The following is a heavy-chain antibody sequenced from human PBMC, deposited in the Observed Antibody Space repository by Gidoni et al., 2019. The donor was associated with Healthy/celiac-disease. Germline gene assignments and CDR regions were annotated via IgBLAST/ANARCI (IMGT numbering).Heavy chain of an antibody. J-gene: IGHJ4*02. CDR3: ARDSVPSPTHDYVDY. CDR2: INPSGGST. Sequence: QVQLVQSGAEVKKPGASVKISCKASGYTCTSYYMHWVRQAPGQGLEWMGIINPSGGSTSYAQKFQGRVTMTRDTSTSTVYMELSSLRSEDTAVYYCARDSVPSPTHDYVDYWGQGTLVTVSS. V-gene: IGHV1-46*03. CDR1: GYTCTSYY. D-gene: IGHD3-16*01.